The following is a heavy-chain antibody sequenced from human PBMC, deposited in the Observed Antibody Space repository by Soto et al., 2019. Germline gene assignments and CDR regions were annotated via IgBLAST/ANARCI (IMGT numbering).Heavy chain of an antibody. CDR3: ARLPPRTYFGGTEDPDY. CDR1: GFPFRTYW. CDR2: IKQDGSEK. D-gene: IGHD2-15*01. V-gene: IGHV3-7*05. Sequence: SPRLSCATSGFPFRTYWMGWVRQAPGKGLEWVANIKQDGSEKQYVDSLKGRFTISRDNAKNSLFLQMNSLRAEDTAVYYCARLPPRTYFGGTEDPDYWGQGTLVTVSS. J-gene: IGHJ4*02.